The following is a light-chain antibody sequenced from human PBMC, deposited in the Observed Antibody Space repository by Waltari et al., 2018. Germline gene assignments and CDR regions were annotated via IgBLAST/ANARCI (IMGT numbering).Light chain of an antibody. CDR3: CSYAGSRDVV. CDR1: SSDIGRYNQ. V-gene: IGLV2-23*01. J-gene: IGLJ2*01. Sequence: QSALTQPASVSGSPGQSITISCTGTSSDIGRYNQVSWYQYHQGKAPKVVIYEGIKRPSGVSNRSAGAKSGNTASLTISGLQAEDEADYYCCSYAGSRDVVFGGGTKLTVL. CDR2: EGI.